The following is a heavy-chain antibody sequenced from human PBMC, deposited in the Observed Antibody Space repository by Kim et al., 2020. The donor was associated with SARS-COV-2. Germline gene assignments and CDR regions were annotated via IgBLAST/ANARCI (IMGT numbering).Heavy chain of an antibody. D-gene: IGHD3-3*01. Sequence: SETLSLTCTVSGGSISSSSYYWGWIRQPPGKGLEWIGSIYYSGSTYYNPSLKSRVTISVDTSKNQFSLKLSSVTAADTAVYYCARVVGGRFLEWPAFPETYRPYTAMARASNFDYWGQGTLVTVSS. CDR2: IYYSGST. CDR3: ARVVGGRFLEWPAFPETYRPYTAMARASNFDY. J-gene: IGHJ4*02. V-gene: IGHV4-39*07. CDR1: GGSISSSSYY.